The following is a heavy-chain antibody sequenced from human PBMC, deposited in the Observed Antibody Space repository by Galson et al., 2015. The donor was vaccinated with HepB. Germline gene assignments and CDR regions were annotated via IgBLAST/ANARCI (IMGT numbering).Heavy chain of an antibody. D-gene: IGHD3-10*01. CDR3: ARGRSGSYYTPFDY. J-gene: IGHJ4*02. V-gene: IGHV1-2*04. CDR1: GYTFTGYY. Sequence: SVKVSCKASGYTFTGYYMHWVRQAPGQGLEWMGWINPNSGGTNYAQKFQGWVTMTRDTSISTAYMELSRLRSDDTAVYYCARGRSGSYYTPFDYWGQGTLVTVSS. CDR2: INPNSGGT.